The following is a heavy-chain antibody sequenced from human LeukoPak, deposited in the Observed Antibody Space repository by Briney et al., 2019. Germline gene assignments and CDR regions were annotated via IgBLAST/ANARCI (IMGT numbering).Heavy chain of an antibody. Sequence: SVKVSCKVSGYTLTELSMHWVRQAPGKGLEWMGGFDPEDGETIYAQKFQGRVTMTEDTSTDTAYMELSSLRSEDTAVYYCATAGGSGRFLEWLLWFDYWGQGTLVTVSS. CDR1: GYTLTELS. CDR3: ATAGGSGRFLEWLLWFDY. D-gene: IGHD3-3*01. V-gene: IGHV1-24*01. CDR2: FDPEDGET. J-gene: IGHJ4*02.